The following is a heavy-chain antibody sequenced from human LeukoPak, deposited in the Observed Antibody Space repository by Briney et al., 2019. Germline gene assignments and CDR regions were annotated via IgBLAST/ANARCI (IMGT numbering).Heavy chain of an antibody. V-gene: IGHV3-48*04. J-gene: IGHJ2*01. CDR3: ARDGAFTSPHWWFDL. CDR1: GFTFTSHS. D-gene: IGHD3-10*01. CDR2: ITPSGGIM. Sequence: GGPLTLSCAASGFTFTSHSMNWVRQAPGKGLEWLSYITPSGGIMYNVDSVRGRFTISRDNAKNSVYLQMNILGAEDTAMYYCARDGAFTSPHWWFDLWGRGTLVTVSS.